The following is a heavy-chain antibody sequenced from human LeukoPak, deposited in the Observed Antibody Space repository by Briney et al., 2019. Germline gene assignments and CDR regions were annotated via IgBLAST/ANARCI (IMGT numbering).Heavy chain of an antibody. D-gene: IGHD2-2*01. J-gene: IGHJ3*02. CDR1: GGSTSSSSYY. CDR3: ARLGYCSSTSCYSGSGAFDI. CDR2: IYYSGST. Sequence: SETLSLTCTVSGGSTSSSSYYWGWIRQPPGKGLEWIGSIYYSGSTYYNPSLKSRVTISVDTSKNQLSLKLSSVTAADTAVYYCARLGYCSSTSCYSGSGAFDIWGQGTMVTVSS. V-gene: IGHV4-39*01.